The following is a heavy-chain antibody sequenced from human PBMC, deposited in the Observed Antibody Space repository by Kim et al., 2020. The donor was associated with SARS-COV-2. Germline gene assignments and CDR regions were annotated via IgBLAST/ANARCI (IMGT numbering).Heavy chain of an antibody. D-gene: IGHD3-3*01. V-gene: IGHV4-59*01. CDR3: ARDGYDFWTGYYPFDP. J-gene: IGHJ5*02. Sequence: SLLSRVTISVDTSKSQFSLKLSSVTAADTAVYYCARDGYDFWTGYYPFDPWGQGTLVTVSS.